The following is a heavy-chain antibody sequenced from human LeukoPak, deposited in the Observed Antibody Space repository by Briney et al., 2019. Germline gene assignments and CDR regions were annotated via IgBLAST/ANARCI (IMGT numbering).Heavy chain of an antibody. D-gene: IGHD2-15*01. CDR3: ASGLGYCSGGSGYPADY. Sequence: GASVMVSCKASGGTFSSYAISWVRQAPGQGLAWMGGIIPIFGTANYAQKFQGRVTITTDESTSTAYMELSSLRSEDTAVYYCASGLGYCSGGSGYPADYWGQGTLVTVSS. CDR1: GGTFSSYA. CDR2: IIPIFGTA. J-gene: IGHJ4*02. V-gene: IGHV1-69*05.